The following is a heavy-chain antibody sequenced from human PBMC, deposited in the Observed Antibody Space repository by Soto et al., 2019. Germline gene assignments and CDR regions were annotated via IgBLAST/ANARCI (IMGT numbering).Heavy chain of an antibody. CDR1: GYMFTGNY. CDR3: APDYSDTSGYFHH. CDR2: INPNSGAT. J-gene: IGHJ4*01. V-gene: IGHV1-2*02. Sequence: ASVKVSCKASGYMFTGNYMHWERQAPGHGLEYIGWINPNSGATNYAQNFQGRVTMTWDTPISTGYVSLSRLRSXDTAGYYCAPDYSDTSGYFHHWGHGTLVTVSS. D-gene: IGHD3-22*01.